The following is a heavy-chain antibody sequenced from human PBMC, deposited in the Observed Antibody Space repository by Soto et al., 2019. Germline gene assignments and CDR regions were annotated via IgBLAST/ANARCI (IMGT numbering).Heavy chain of an antibody. D-gene: IGHD2-2*01. CDR2: ISGSGGST. Sequence: EVQLLESGGGLVQPGGSLRLSCAASGFTFSSYAMSWVRQAPGKGLEWVSAISGSGGSTYYADSVKGRFTISRDNSKNTLYLQMNCLRAEDTAVYYCAKDLRGSSTSCYGMDVWGQGTTVTVSS. V-gene: IGHV3-23*01. J-gene: IGHJ6*02. CDR1: GFTFSSYA. CDR3: AKDLRGSSTSCYGMDV.